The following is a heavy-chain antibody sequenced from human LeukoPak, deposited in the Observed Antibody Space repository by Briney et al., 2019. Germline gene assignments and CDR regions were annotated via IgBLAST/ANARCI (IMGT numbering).Heavy chain of an antibody. CDR1: GASITSSDYS. CDR2: IYHRGNT. CDR3: AGGGRNYFDP. Sequence: PSQTLSLTCVVSGASITSSDYSWSWIRQSPGRGLEWIGYIYHRGNTYYNPSLKSRVSISEDRSKNQFSLRLSSVTAADTAVYYCAGGGRNYFDPWGQGTLVTVSS. J-gene: IGHJ5*02. V-gene: IGHV4-30-2*06. D-gene: IGHD1-7*01.